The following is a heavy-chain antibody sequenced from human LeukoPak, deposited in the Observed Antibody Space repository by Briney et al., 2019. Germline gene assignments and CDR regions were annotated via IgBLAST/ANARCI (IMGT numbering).Heavy chain of an antibody. V-gene: IGHV4-4*07. J-gene: IGHJ6*03. CDR1: GGSISSYY. Sequence: SETLSLTCNVSGGSISSYYWNWIRQPAGKGLEWIGRISSSGSANYNPSLKSRVTLSVDTSKKQLSLILNSVTAADTAVFYCATEPTRTPYYYMDVWGTGTTVIVSS. D-gene: IGHD1-1*01. CDR2: ISSSGSA. CDR3: ATEPTRTPYYYMDV.